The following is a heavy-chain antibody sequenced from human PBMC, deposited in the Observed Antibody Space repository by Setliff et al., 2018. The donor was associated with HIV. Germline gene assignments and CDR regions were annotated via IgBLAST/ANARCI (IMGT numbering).Heavy chain of an antibody. J-gene: IGHJ6*03. CDR1: GVSMSSHY. Sequence: NPSETLSLTCNVSGVSMSSHYWSWIRQAPGQPPNKGLEWIGNIYYSGTTNYNPSLESRVTISVDTSKNQFSLKLSSVTAADTAVYYCARHDGMKAARRYNNDYMDVWGKGTTVTVSS. CDR3: ARHDGMKAARRYNNDYMDV. D-gene: IGHD6-6*01. CDR2: IYYSGTT. V-gene: IGHV4-59*08.